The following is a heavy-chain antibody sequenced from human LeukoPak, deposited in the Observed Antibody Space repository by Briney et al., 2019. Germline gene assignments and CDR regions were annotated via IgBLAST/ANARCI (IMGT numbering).Heavy chain of an antibody. J-gene: IGHJ4*02. CDR1: GYTFTRYY. CDR2: IDPSGGST. V-gene: IGHV1-46*01. Sequence: ASVKVSCKASGYTFTRYYIHWVRQAPGQGLEWMGLIDPSGGSTNSAQKFQGRVTVTRDTSPTAVYMELSSLRSEDTAVYHCARAYNWNGRFDYWGQGTLVTVSS. D-gene: IGHD1-20*01. CDR3: ARAYNWNGRFDY.